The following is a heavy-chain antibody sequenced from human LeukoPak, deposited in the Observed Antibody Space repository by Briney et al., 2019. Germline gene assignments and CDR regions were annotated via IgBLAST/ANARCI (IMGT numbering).Heavy chain of an antibody. D-gene: IGHD5-24*01. CDR1: VYTLTELS. Sequence: ASVKVSCKVSVYTLTELSMHWVRQAPGKGLEWMGGFDPEDGETIYAQKFQGRVTMTEDTSTDTAYMELSSLRSEDTAVYYCATDLMATYAFDIWGQGTMVTVSS. V-gene: IGHV1-24*01. CDR2: FDPEDGET. J-gene: IGHJ3*02. CDR3: ATDLMATYAFDI.